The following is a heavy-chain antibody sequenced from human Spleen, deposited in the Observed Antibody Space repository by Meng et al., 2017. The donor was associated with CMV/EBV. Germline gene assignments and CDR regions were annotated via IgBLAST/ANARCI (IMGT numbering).Heavy chain of an antibody. CDR3: ARDYGPGGYGMDV. CDR2: IIPILGIA. Sequence: SVKVSCKASGGTFSSYAISWVRQAPGQGLEWMGGIIPILGIANYAQKFQGRVTMTRDTSISTAYMGLSSLRSEDTAVYYCARDYGPGGYGMDVWGQGTTVTVSS. D-gene: IGHD4-17*01. V-gene: IGHV1-69*10. CDR1: GGTFSSYA. J-gene: IGHJ6*02.